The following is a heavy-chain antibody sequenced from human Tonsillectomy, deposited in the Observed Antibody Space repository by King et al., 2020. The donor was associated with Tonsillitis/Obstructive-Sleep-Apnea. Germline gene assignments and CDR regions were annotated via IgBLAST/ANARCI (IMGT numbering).Heavy chain of an antibody. CDR1: GFTLDDYS. CDR2: ISGDGGNI. D-gene: IGHD3-16*01. V-gene: IGHV3-43*01. Sequence: VQLVESGGVVVQPGGSLRLSCAASGFTLDDYSMNWVRQAPGKGLEWVSLISGDGGNIDYADSVKGRFTISRDNSKNSLYLQMNSLRTEDTALYYCAKGRTFYHYYMDVWGKGTTVTVSS. J-gene: IGHJ6*03. CDR3: AKGRTFYHYYMDV.